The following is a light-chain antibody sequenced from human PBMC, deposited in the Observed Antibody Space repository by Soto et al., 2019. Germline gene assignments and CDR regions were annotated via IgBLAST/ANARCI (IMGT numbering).Light chain of an antibody. V-gene: IGKV3-20*01. CDR3: QQYGSSYT. CDR1: QSVRSNY. J-gene: IGKJ3*01. Sequence: EIVLTQSPGTLSLSPGERATLSCRASQSVRSNYLAWYQQQPGQAPRLLIYGTSTRDTGIPDRFSGSGSGTDFTLTISRLEPEDCAVYYCQQYGSSYTFGPGTKVEIK. CDR2: GTS.